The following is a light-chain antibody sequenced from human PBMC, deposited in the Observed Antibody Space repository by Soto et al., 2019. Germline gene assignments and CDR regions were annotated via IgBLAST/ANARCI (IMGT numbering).Light chain of an antibody. Sequence: EIGYMQSPGTLSLSQGEIATLSCRAIQSVTNNYVAWYQQKPGQAPRLLIAGASSRATGIPDRFSGSGSGTDFTLTISRLEPEDFAVYYCQQYGSSPPLTXGGGTKVDIK. CDR1: QSVTNNY. V-gene: IGKV3-20*01. CDR2: GAS. J-gene: IGKJ4*01. CDR3: QQYGSSPPLT.